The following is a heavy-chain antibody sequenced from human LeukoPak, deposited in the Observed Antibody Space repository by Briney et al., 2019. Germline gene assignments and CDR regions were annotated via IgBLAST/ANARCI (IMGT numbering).Heavy chain of an antibody. D-gene: IGHD2-2*01. V-gene: IGHV3-21*01. CDR1: GFTFSSYS. J-gene: IGHJ4*02. CDR3: ARDAIVVVPAANRY. Sequence: GGSLRLSCAASGFTFSSYSMNWVRQAPGKGLEWVSSISSSSSYIYYADSVKGRFTISRDNAKNSLYLQMNSLRAEDTAVYYCARDAIVVVPAANRYWGQGTLVTVSS. CDR2: ISSSSSYI.